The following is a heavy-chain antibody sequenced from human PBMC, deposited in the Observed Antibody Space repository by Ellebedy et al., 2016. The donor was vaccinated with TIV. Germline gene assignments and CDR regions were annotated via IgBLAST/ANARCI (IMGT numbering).Heavy chain of an antibody. CDR1: GGSFSNYY. Sequence: SETLSLTXAVFGGSFSNYYWSWIRQPAGKGLEWIGRIYTSGSTDYNPSLKSRVTMSVDTSKNQFSLKLSSVTAADTAVYYCARVIRYYMDVWGKGTTVTVSS. CDR2: IYTSGST. J-gene: IGHJ6*03. CDR3: ARVIRYYMDV. V-gene: IGHV4-4*07.